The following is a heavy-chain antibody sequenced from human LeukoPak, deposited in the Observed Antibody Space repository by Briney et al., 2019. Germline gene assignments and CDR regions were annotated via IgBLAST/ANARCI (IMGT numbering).Heavy chain of an antibody. J-gene: IGHJ3*02. CDR3: ARGGTAVIAPYAFDI. CDR1: GGSISSYY. D-gene: IGHD4-23*01. V-gene: IGHV4-59*01. Sequence: SETLSLTCTVSGGSISSYYWSWIRQPPGKGLEWIGYIYYSGSTNCSPSVKSRVAMSVDTSKKQFSLKLSSLTAADTAVYYCARGGTAVIAPYAFDIWGQGTMVTVSS. CDR2: IYYSGST.